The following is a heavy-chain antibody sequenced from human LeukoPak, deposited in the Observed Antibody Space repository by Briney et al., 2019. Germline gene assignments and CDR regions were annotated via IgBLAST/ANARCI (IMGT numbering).Heavy chain of an antibody. V-gene: IGHV3-30*02. CDR3: AKKRDTAMVMIYY. CDR1: GFTFSSYG. CDR2: IRYDGSNK. Sequence: GGSLRLSCAASGFTFSSYGMHWVRQAPGQGLEWVAFIRYDGSNKYYADSVKGRFTISRDTSKNELYLQMNSLRAEDTAGYYCAKKRDTAMVMIYYWGERALWTVSS. D-gene: IGHD5-18*01. J-gene: IGHJ4*02.